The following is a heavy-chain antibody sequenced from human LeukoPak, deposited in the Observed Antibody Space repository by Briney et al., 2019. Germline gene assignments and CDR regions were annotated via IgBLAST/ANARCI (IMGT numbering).Heavy chain of an antibody. CDR3: ARFGYYDSSGYLPGRKYYYYGMDV. D-gene: IGHD3-22*01. Sequence: SETLSLTCAVYGGSFSGYYWSWIRQPPGKGLEWIGEINHSGSTNYNPSLKSRVTISVDTSKNQFSLKLSSVTAADTAVYYCARFGYYDSSGYLPGRKYYYYGMDVWGQGTTVTVSS. CDR2: INHSGST. V-gene: IGHV4-34*01. J-gene: IGHJ6*02. CDR1: GGSFSGYY.